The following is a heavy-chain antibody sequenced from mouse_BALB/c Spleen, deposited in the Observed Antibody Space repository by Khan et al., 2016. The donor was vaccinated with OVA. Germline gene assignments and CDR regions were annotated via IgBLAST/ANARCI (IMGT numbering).Heavy chain of an antibody. D-gene: IGHD2-3*01. CDR2: ISSSGST. J-gene: IGHJ4*01. CDR3: ARDGSRYNYAMDY. Sequence: VQLQQSGPGLVKPSQSLSLTCTVTGYSITSDYAWNWIRQFPGNKLEWMCYISSSGSTNYNPALKSRISITRDTSKTQFFLQLNSVTPKDTATYDCARDGSRYNYAMDYWGQGTSVTVSS. CDR1: GYSITSDYA. V-gene: IGHV3-2*02.